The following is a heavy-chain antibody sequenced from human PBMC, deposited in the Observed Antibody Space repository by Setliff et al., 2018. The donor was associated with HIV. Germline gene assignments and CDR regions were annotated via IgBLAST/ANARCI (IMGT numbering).Heavy chain of an antibody. CDR1: GGSFSTYY. J-gene: IGHJ3*01. D-gene: IGHD3-10*01. Sequence: PSETLSLTCTVSGGSFSTYYWSWIRQPAGEGPEYIGRVHSTGTTIYSPSLKSRVTMSVDASKNQLSLKLRSVTAADTAVYYCARARITMIGGRLEPYAFDRWGQGTKVT. CDR3: ARARITMIGGRLEPYAFDR. V-gene: IGHV4-4*07. CDR2: VHSTGTT.